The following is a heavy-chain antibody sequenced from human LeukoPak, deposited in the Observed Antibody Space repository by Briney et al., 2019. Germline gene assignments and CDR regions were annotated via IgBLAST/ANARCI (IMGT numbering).Heavy chain of an antibody. V-gene: IGHV4-39*01. J-gene: IGHJ6*02. CDR2: IYYSGST. D-gene: IGHD4-11*01. CDR1: GGSISSSSYY. CDR3: ARRGYSDYVAGMDV. Sequence: KASETLSLTCTVSGGSISSSSYYWGWIRQRPGKGLEWIGSIYYSGSTYYNPSLKSRVTISVDTSKNQFSLKLSSVTAADTAVYYCARRGYSDYVAGMDVWGQGTTVTVSS.